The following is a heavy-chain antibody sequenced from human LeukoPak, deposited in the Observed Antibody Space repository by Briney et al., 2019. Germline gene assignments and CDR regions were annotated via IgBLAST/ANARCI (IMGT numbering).Heavy chain of an antibody. CDR2: ISYDGSNK. CDR3: ARDQMVRGVIEGFDI. J-gene: IGHJ3*02. V-gene: IGHV3-30-3*01. Sequence: GGSLRLSCAASGFTFSSYAMHWVRQAPGKGLEWVAVISYDGSNKYYADSVKGRFTISRDNSKNTLYLQMNSLRAEDTAVYYCARDQMVRGVIEGFDIWGQGTMVTVSS. CDR1: GFTFSSYA. D-gene: IGHD3-10*01.